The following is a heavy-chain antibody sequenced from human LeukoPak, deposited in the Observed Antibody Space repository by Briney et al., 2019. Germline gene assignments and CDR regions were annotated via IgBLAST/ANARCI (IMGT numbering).Heavy chain of an antibody. CDR2: ISAGSSTI. CDR3: AKCGTIFGVVIYLDY. D-gene: IGHD3-3*01. Sequence: PGGSLRLSCVASGFTFSTYSMNWVRQAPGKGLEWVSYISAGSSTIYYADSVKGRFTISRDNAKNSLYLQMNSLRAEDTAVYYCAKCGTIFGVVIYLDYWGQGTLVTVSS. V-gene: IGHV3-48*04. J-gene: IGHJ4*02. CDR1: GFTFSTYS.